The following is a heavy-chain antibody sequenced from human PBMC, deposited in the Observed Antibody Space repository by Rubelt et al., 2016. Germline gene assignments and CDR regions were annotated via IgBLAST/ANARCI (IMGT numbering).Heavy chain of an antibody. CDR3: AREGILSYCSSTSFYYCDY. D-gene: IGHD2-2*01. Sequence: GAEVKKPGSSVKVSCKASGGTFSSYAISWVRQAPGQGLEWMGWISAYNGNTNYAQKLQGRVTMTTDTSTSTAYMELRSLRSDDTAVYYCAREGILSYCSSTSFYYCDYWGQGTLVTVSS. V-gene: IGHV1-18*01. CDR2: ISAYNGNT. CDR1: GGTFSSYA. J-gene: IGHJ4*02.